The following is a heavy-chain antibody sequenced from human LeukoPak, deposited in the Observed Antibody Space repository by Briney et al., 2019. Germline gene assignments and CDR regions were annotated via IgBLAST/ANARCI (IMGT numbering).Heavy chain of an antibody. J-gene: IGHJ4*02. CDR2: IYYSGST. CDR1: GGSISSSSYY. CDR3: ASVLLRLLDY. D-gene: IGHD4-17*01. Sequence: PETLSLTCTVSGGSISSSSYYWGWIRQPPGKGLEWIGSIYYSGSTYYNPSLKSRVTISVDTSKNQFSLKLSSVTAADTAVYYCASVLLRLLDYWGQGTLVTVSS. V-gene: IGHV4-39*01.